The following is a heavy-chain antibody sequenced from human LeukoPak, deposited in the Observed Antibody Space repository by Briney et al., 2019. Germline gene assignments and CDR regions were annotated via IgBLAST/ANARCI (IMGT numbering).Heavy chain of an antibody. J-gene: IGHJ3*02. D-gene: IGHD3-22*01. CDR2: ITTSSSHI. V-gene: IGHV3-21*01. CDR1: GFTFSNYD. CDR3: ARGGFTLIREDAFDI. Sequence: PGGSLRLSCTVSGFTFSNYDMSWVRQAPGKGLEWFASITTSSSHIYHAVSVRGRFTISRDNAKNSLYLQMNGLRAEDTAVYYCARGGFTLIREDAFDIWGQGTMVTVSS.